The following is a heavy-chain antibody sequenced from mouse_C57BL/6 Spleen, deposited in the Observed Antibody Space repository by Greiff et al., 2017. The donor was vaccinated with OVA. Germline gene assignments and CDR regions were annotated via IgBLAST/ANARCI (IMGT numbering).Heavy chain of an antibody. CDR2: ISYDGSN. D-gene: IGHD1-1*01. CDR3: AREDYGDAMDY. CDR1: GYSITSGYY. J-gene: IGHJ4*01. V-gene: IGHV3-6*01. Sequence: ESGPGLVKPSQSLSLTCSVTGYSITSGYYWNWIRQFPGNKLEWMGYISYDGSNNYNPSLKNRISITRDTSKNQFFLKLNSVTTEDTATYYCAREDYGDAMDYWGQGTSVTVSS.